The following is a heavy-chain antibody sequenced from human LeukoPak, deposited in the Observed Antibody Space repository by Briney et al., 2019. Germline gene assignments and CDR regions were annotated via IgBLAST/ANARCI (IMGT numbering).Heavy chain of an antibody. Sequence: SETLSLTCTVSGGSISSYYWSWIRQPPGKGLEWIGYIYYSGSTNYNPSLKSRVTISVDTSKNQFSLKLSSVTAADTAVYYCARVDSSGWSYHAFDIWGQGTMVTVSS. CDR1: GGSISSYY. CDR3: ARVDSSGWSYHAFDI. V-gene: IGHV4-59*01. CDR2: IYYSGST. J-gene: IGHJ3*02. D-gene: IGHD6-19*01.